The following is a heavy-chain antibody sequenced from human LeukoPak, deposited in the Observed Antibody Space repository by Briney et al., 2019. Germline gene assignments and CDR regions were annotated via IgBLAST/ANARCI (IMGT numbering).Heavy chain of an antibody. CDR1: GFTFSDYY. J-gene: IGHJ4*02. CDR3: ARNIAVYYDSSGYDY. V-gene: IGHV3-11*01. D-gene: IGHD3-22*01. Sequence: GGSLRLSCAASGFTFSDYYMSWIRQAPGKGLEWVSYISSSGSTIYYADSVKGRFTISRDNAKNALYLQMNSLRAEDTAVYYCARNIAVYYDSSGYDYWGQGTLVTVSS. CDR2: ISSSGSTI.